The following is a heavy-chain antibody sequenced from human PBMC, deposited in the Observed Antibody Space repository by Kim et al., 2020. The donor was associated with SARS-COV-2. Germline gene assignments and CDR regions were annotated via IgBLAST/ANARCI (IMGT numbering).Heavy chain of an antibody. J-gene: IGHJ4*02. V-gene: IGHV5-51*01. D-gene: IGHD6-19*01. CDR1: GYSFTSYW. CDR3: ARHRHSSGWPILLDY. CDR2: IYPGDSDT. Sequence: GESLKISCKGSGYSFTSYWIGWVRQMPGKGLEWMGIIYPGDSDTRYSPSFQGQVTISADKSISTAYLQWSSLKASDTAMYYCARHRHSSGWPILLDYWGQGTLVTVSS.